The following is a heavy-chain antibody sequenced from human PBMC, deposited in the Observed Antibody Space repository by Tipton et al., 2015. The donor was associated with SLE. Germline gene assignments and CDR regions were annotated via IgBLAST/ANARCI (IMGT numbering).Heavy chain of an antibody. CDR2: VSFDGSNK. J-gene: IGHJ5*02. V-gene: IGHV3-30*04. CDR3: ARDSAGGVA. D-gene: IGHD2-15*01. CDR1: GFTFNNYA. Sequence: SLRLSCAASGFTFNNYAMHWVRQSPGKGLEWVAFVSFDGSNKYYADSVKGRFTISRDNSKNTLYLQMNSLRAEDTAVYYCARDSAGGVAWGQGTLVTVSS.